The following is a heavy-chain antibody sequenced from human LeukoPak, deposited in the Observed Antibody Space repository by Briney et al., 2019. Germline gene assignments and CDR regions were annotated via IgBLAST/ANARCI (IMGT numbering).Heavy chain of an antibody. CDR2: ISYDGSNK. J-gene: IGHJ4*02. D-gene: IGHD3-22*01. CDR1: GFTSSSYA. Sequence: PGGSLRLSCAASGFTSSSYAMHGVRQAPGKGLEWVAVISYDGSNKYYADSVKGRFTISRDNSKNTLYLQMNSLRAEDTAVYYCAGDGNYYDSSGYYYGGFDYWGQGTLVTVSS. V-gene: IGHV3-30-3*01. CDR3: AGDGNYYDSSGYYYGGFDY.